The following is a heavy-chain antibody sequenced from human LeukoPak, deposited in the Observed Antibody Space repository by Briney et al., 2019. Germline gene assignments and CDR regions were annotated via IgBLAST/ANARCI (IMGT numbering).Heavy chain of an antibody. J-gene: IGHJ4*02. V-gene: IGHV3-73*01. CDR3: VRGDRYFFDY. Sequence: GGSLRLSCAASGFTFSGSAMHWVRQASGKGLEWVGRIRSKANSYATAYAASVKGRFTISRDDSKNTTYLQMNSLRAEDTAIYYCVRGDRYFFDYWGQGTLVTVSS. CDR2: IRSKANSYAT. D-gene: IGHD1-14*01. CDR1: GFTFSGSA.